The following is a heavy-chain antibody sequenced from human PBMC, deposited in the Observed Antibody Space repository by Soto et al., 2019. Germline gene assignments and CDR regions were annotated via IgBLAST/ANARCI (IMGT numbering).Heavy chain of an antibody. V-gene: IGHV4-39*01. J-gene: IGHJ6*02. D-gene: IGHD2-15*01. CDR1: GGSISSSSYY. CDR2: IFYSGST. Sequence: SETLSLTCTVSGGSISSSSYYWGWIRQPPGKGLEWIGSIFYSGSTYYNPSLKSRVTISVDTSKNQFSLKLSSVTAADTAVYYCARHLTYCSAGGCYSDFPYYGMDVWGQGTTVT. CDR3: ARHLTYCSAGGCYSDFPYYGMDV.